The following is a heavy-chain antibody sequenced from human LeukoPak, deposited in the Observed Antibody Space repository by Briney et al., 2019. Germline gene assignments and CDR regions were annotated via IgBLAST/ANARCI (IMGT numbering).Heavy chain of an antibody. CDR1: GFTVSSNY. V-gene: IGHV3-53*01. J-gene: IGHJ2*01. CDR3: ARDRRYCDSSGYYFHWYFDL. Sequence: PGGSLRLSCAASGFTVSSNYMSWVRQAPGKGLEWVSVIYSGVSTYYADSVKGRFTISRDNSKNTLYLQMNSLRAEDTALYYCARDRRYCDSSGYYFHWYFDLWGRGTLVTVSS. D-gene: IGHD3-22*01. CDR2: IYSGVST.